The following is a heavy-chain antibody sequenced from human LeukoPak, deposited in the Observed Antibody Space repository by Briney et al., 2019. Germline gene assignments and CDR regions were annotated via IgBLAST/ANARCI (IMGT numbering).Heavy chain of an antibody. CDR1: GFTFSSYA. CDR3: AKERMLDYGDYGDAFDI. CDR2: ISYDGSNK. J-gene: IGHJ3*02. D-gene: IGHD4-17*01. V-gene: IGHV3-30*04. Sequence: GGSLRLSCAASGFTFSSYAMHWVRQAPGKGLEWVAVISYDGSNKYYADSVKGRFTISRDNSKNTLYLQMNSLRAEDTAVYYCAKERMLDYGDYGDAFDIWGQGTMVTVSS.